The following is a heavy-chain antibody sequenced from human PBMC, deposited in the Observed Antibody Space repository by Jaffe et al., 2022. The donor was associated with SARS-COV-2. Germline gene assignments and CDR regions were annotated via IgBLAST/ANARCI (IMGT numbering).Heavy chain of an antibody. CDR3: ARGRRTRGSYFVPGAFDI. Sequence: QVQLQQWGAGLLKPSETLSLTCAVYGGSFSGYYWSWIRQPPGKGLEWIGEINHSGSTNYNPSLKSRVTISVDTSKNQFSLKLSSVTAADTAVYYCARGRRTRGSYFVPGAFDIWGQGTMVTVSS. V-gene: IGHV4-34*01. CDR2: INHSGST. J-gene: IGHJ3*02. D-gene: IGHD1-26*01. CDR1: GGSFSGYY.